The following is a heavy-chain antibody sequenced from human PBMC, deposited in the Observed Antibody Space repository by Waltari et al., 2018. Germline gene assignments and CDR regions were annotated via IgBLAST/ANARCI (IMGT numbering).Heavy chain of an antibody. D-gene: IGHD3-22*01. V-gene: IGHV4-59*11. Sequence: QVQLQESGPGLVKPSETLSLTCTVSGGSISSHYWSWIRQPPGKGLEWIGYIYYSGSTNYNPSLKSRVTISVDTSKNQFSLKLSSVTAADTAVYYCARDRGEYYDSSGYQFGYWGHGTLVTVSS. J-gene: IGHJ4*01. CDR3: ARDRGEYYDSSGYQFGY. CDR1: GGSISSHY. CDR2: IYYSGST.